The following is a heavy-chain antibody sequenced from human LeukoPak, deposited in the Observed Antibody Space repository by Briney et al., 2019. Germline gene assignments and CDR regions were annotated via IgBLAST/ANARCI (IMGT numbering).Heavy chain of an antibody. CDR1: GFTFSTHA. CDR3: ARAIYGDYASTDYYYYYGLDV. J-gene: IGHJ6*02. D-gene: IGHD4-17*01. Sequence: GESLRLSCVASGFTFSTHAMHWVRQAPGKGLEYVSGITINGGSTYYRNSVKGRFTVSRDNSKNTLFLQMGSLRAEDMAVYYCARAIYGDYASTDYYYYYGLDVWGQGTTVTVSS. CDR2: ITINGGST. V-gene: IGHV3-64*01.